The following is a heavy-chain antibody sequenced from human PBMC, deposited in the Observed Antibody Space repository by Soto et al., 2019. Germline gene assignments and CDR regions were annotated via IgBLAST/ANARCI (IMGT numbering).Heavy chain of an antibody. J-gene: IGHJ5*02. CDR2: FDPEDGET. D-gene: IGHD3-10*01. CDR3: AWFIWLGEGNWFEP. V-gene: IGHV1-24*01. CDR1: GYTLTELS. Sequence: ASVKVSCKVSGYTLTELSMHWVRQAPGKGLEWMGGFDPEDGETIYAQKFQGRVTMTEDTSTDTAYMELSSLRSEDTAVYYCAWFIWLGEGNWFEPWGQGTLVTVSS.